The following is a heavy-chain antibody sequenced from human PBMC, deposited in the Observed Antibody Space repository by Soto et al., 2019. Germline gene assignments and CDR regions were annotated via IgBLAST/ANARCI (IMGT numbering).Heavy chain of an antibody. V-gene: IGHV4-59*01. CDR1: GGSISSYY. D-gene: IGHD3-3*01. CDR3: ARGHYDFDY. CDR2: IYYSGST. Sequence: ETLSLTCTVSGGSISSYYWSWIRQPPGKGLEWIGYIYYSGSTNYNPSLKSRVTISVDTSKNQFSLKLSSVTAADTAVYYCARGHYDFDYWGQGTLVTVSS. J-gene: IGHJ4*02.